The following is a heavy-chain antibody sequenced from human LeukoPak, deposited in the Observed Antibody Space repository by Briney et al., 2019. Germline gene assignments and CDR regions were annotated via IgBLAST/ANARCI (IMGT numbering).Heavy chain of an antibody. J-gene: IGHJ4*02. V-gene: IGHV3-74*01. CDR3: ARDLMGIAYRGAFYY. CDR2: INSDGSST. CDR1: GFTFSRYW. D-gene: IGHD6-13*01. Sequence: PGCALRLSCAPSGFTFSRYWMHWLRQAPRRGLAWVSRINSDGSSTSYADSVKGRFTISRDNAKNSLYLQMNSLGAEDTAVYYCARDLMGIAYRGAFYYWGQGTLVTVSS.